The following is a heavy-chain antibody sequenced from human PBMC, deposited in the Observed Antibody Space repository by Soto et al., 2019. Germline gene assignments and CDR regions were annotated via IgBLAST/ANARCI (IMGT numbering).Heavy chain of an antibody. D-gene: IGHD2-2*01. Sequence: ASVKVSCKASGYTFTSYAMHWVRQAPGQRLEWMGWINAGNGNTKYSQKFQGRVTMTTDTSTSTAYMELRSLRSDDTAVYYCAREVEDWFDPWGQGTLVTVSS. CDR2: INAGNGNT. J-gene: IGHJ5*02. CDR1: GYTFTSYA. V-gene: IGHV1-3*01. CDR3: AREVEDWFDP.